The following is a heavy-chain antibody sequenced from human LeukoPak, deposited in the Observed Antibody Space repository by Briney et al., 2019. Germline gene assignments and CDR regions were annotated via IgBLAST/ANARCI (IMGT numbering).Heavy chain of an antibody. CDR2: IYPGDSDT. D-gene: IGHD5-12*01. V-gene: IGHV5-51*01. CDR3: ARQNGVATAPPFFDY. Sequence: GESLKISWQGSGYSVTSYWIGWVRQMPGKGLEWMGIIYPGDSDTRYSPSFQGQVTISADKSISTAYLQWSSLKASDTAMYYCARQNGVATAPPFFDYWGQGTLVTVSS. CDR1: GYSVTSYW. J-gene: IGHJ4*02.